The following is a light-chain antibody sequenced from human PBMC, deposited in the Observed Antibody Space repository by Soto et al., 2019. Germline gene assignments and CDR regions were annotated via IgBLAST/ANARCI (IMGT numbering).Light chain of an antibody. Sequence: EIVFTQSPGSLSLSPGERATLSCRASPSVSSSCLAWSPKKAGQAPRTLIYGASSRATGIPDRFSGSGSGTDFNLTIRRLETEDFAVYDCQQSGSSTYTFGPWTKLDTK. CDR2: GAS. CDR1: PSVSSSC. J-gene: IGKJ2*01. V-gene: IGKV3-20*01. CDR3: QQSGSSTYT.